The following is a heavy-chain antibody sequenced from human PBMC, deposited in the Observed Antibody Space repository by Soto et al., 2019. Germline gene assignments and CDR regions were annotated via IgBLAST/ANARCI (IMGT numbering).Heavy chain of an antibody. J-gene: IGHJ2*01. V-gene: IGHV3-30*18. CDR3: AKVWSTVTYYWYFDL. CDR2: ISYDGSNK. CDR1: GFTFSSYG. D-gene: IGHD4-17*01. Sequence: QVQLVESGGGVVQPGRSLRLSCAASGFTFSSYGMHWVRQAPGKGLEWVAVISYDGSNKYYADSVKGRFTISRDNSKNTLYLQMNSLRAEDTAVYYCAKVWSTVTYYWYFDLWGRGTLVTVSS.